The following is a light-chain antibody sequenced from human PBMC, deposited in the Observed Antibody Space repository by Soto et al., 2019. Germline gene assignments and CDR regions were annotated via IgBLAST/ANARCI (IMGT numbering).Light chain of an antibody. V-gene: IGKV3-15*01. CDR1: QRFGSA. Sequence: EIVMTQSPATLSVSPGETATLSCRASQRFGSAVAWYQHKPGQAPMLLIVGASIRATGVPGRFSGGGSGTEFTLTISSLQSEDFSVYYCQQYTNWPPLTVGGGTTVEIK. CDR3: QQYTNWPPLT. J-gene: IGKJ4*01. CDR2: GAS.